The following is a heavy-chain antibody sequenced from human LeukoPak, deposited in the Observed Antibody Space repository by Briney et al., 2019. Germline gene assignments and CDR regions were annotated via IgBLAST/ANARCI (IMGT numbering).Heavy chain of an antibody. D-gene: IGHD2-15*01. CDR1: GGSISSYY. J-gene: IGHJ4*02. V-gene: IGHV4-4*07. Sequence: PSETLSLTCTVSGGSISSYYRSWIRQPAGKGLEWIGRISSSGSTDYNPSPKSRVTMSVDTSKTQFSLKLSSVTAADTAVYYCAREGRSSTPGYWGQGTLVTVSS. CDR3: AREGRSSTPGY. CDR2: ISSSGST.